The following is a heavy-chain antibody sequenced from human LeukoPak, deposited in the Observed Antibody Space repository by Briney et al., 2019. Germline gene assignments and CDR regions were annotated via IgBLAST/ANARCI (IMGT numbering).Heavy chain of an antibody. CDR3: ARRGYSYGYRFSWFDP. V-gene: IGHV4-34*01. Sequence: SETLSLTCAVYGGSFSGYYWSWIRQPPGKGLEWIGEINHSGSTNYNPSLKSRVTISVDTSKNQFSLKLSSVTAADTAVYYCARRGYSYGYRFSWFDPWGQGTLVTVSS. J-gene: IGHJ5*02. CDR2: INHSGST. CDR1: GGSFSGYY. D-gene: IGHD5-18*01.